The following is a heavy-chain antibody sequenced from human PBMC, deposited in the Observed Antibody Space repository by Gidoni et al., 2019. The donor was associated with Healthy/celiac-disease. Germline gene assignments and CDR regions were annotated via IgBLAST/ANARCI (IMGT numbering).Heavy chain of an antibody. Sequence: QVQLVQSGAEVKKPGASVKVSCKASGYTFTGYYMHWVRQAPGQGLEWMVWINPTSGGTNYAQKFQGRVTMTRDTSISTAYMELSRLRSDDTAVYYCARVPSWGSDYWGQGTLVTVSS. CDR3: ARVPSWGSDY. D-gene: IGHD7-27*01. CDR1: GYTFTGYY. V-gene: IGHV1-2*02. J-gene: IGHJ4*02. CDR2: INPTSGGT.